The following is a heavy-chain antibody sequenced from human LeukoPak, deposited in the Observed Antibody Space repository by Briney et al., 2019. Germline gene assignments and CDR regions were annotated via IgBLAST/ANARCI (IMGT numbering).Heavy chain of an antibody. V-gene: IGHV4-61*02. CDR3: AREMVRGVIRYYYYYMDV. D-gene: IGHD3-10*01. J-gene: IGHJ6*03. CDR1: GGSISSSSYY. Sequence: SETLSLTCTVSGGSISSSSYYWSWIRQPAGKGLEWIGRIYTSGSTNYNPSLKSRVTMSVDTSKNQFSLKLSSVTAADTAVYYCAREMVRGVIRYYYYYMDVWGKGTTVTISS. CDR2: IYTSGST.